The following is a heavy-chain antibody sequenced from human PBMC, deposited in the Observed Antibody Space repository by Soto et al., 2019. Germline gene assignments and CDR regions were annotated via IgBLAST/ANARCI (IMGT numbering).Heavy chain of an antibody. CDR3: AKAVTSYCSGGSCYTFQH. Sequence: GGSLRLSCAASGFTFSSYAMSWVRQAPGKGLEWVSAISGSGGSTYYADSVKGRFTISRDNSKNTLYLQMNSLRAEDTAVYYCAKAVTSYCSGGSCYTFQHWGQGTLVTVSS. CDR1: GFTFSSYA. V-gene: IGHV3-23*01. CDR2: ISGSGGST. J-gene: IGHJ1*01. D-gene: IGHD2-15*01.